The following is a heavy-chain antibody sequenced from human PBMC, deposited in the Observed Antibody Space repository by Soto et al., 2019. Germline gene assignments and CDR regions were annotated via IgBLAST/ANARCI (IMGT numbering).Heavy chain of an antibody. Sequence: ASVKVSCKASGYTFTSYGISWVRQAPGQGLEWMGWISAYNGNTNYAQKLQGRVTMTTDTSTSTAYMELRSLRSDDTAAYYCARDRSSWYAFDIWGQRTMVTVSS. J-gene: IGHJ3*02. CDR1: GYTFTSYG. D-gene: IGHD6-13*01. V-gene: IGHV1-18*01. CDR2: ISAYNGNT. CDR3: ARDRSSWYAFDI.